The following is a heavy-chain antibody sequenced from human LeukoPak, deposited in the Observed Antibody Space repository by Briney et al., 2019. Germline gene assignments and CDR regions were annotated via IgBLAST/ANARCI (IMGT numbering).Heavy chain of an antibody. D-gene: IGHD1-1*01. V-gene: IGHV4-59*01. CDR2: VYYNGIT. J-gene: IGHJ4*02. Sequence: SETLSLTCTVSGNSISSYFWSWIRQPPGKGLEWIGYVYYNGITNYNPSLKSRVSISLDTSKNQFSLKLSSVTAADTAVYYCASQLGGTTFHWGQGTLVTVSS. CDR3: ASQLGGTTFH. CDR1: GNSISSYF.